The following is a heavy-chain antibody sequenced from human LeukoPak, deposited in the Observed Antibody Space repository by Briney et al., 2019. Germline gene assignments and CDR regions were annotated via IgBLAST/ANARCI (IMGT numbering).Heavy chain of an antibody. CDR2: INPNSGGT. CDR3: ARVVAWLQFSGSAFDM. V-gene: IGHV1-2*02. Sequence: ASVKVSCKASGYTFTDYYVHWVRQPPGQGLEWMGGINPNSGGTNYAQKFQGRVTITRDTSISTAYMELTSLRSDDTAVFYCARVVAWLQFSGSAFDMWGQGTMVTVSS. CDR1: GYTFTDYY. D-gene: IGHD5-24*01. J-gene: IGHJ3*02.